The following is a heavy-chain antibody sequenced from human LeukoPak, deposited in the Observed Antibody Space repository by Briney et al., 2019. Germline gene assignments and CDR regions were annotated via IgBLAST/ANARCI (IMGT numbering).Heavy chain of an antibody. CDR1: GGSISSSSYY. CDR3: ARRLIPLYLWGSNDAFDI. D-gene: IGHD3-16*01. Sequence: SETLSLTCTVSGGSISSSSYYWGWIRPPPGKGLEWIGSIYYSGSTYYNPSLKSRVTISVDTSKNQFSLKLSSVTAANTAVYYCARRLIPLYLWGSNDAFDIWGQGTMVTVSS. CDR2: IYYSGST. J-gene: IGHJ3*02. V-gene: IGHV4-39*01.